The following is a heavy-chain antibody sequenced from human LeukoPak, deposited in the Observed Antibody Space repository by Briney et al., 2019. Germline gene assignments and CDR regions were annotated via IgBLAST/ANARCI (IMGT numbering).Heavy chain of an antibody. Sequence: ASVKVSCKASGYTFTGYYIHWVRQAPGQGLEWMGWINPNSGGTNYAQKFQGRVTMTMDTSISTAYMELSRLTSDDTAVYYCARGEVAVSLDYWGQGPLVTVSS. CDR1: GYTFTGYY. CDR3: ARGEVAVSLDY. CDR2: INPNSGGT. V-gene: IGHV1-2*02. J-gene: IGHJ4*02. D-gene: IGHD6-19*01.